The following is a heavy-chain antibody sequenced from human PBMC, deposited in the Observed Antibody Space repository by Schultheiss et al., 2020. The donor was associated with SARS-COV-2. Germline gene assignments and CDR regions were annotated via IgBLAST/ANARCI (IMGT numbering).Heavy chain of an antibody. CDR3: AAPPQVSSSP. V-gene: IGHV3-48*04. CDR2: ISSSGSTI. CDR1: GFTFSSYS. J-gene: IGHJ5*02. Sequence: GGSLRLSCAASGFTFSSYSMNWVRQAPGKGLEWVSYISSSGSTIYYADSVKGRFTISRDNAKNSLYLQMNSLRAEDTAVYYCAAPPQVSSSPWGQGTLVTVSS. D-gene: IGHD1-14*01.